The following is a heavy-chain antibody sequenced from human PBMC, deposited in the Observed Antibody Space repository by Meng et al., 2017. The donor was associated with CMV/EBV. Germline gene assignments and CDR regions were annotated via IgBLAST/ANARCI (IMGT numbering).Heavy chain of an antibody. CDR3: TATHHSDSSGKY. CDR2: IKSKYAGGTS. CDR1: GFSFSPTW. Sequence: VEGVGSGGQSGKPGGSLRLSCAASGFSFSPTWMSWIRQAPGKGLEWVGRIKSKYAGGTSEYAAPVTGRFSISRDDSINTLYLQMNSLKTEDTAVYYCTATHHSDSSGKYWGQGTLVTVSS. D-gene: IGHD3-22*01. V-gene: IGHV3-15*01. J-gene: IGHJ4*02.